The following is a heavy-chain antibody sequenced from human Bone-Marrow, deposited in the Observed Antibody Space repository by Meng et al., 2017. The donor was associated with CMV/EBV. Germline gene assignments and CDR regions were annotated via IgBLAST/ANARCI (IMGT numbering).Heavy chain of an antibody. V-gene: IGHV3-21*01. D-gene: IGHD3-16*01. CDR2: ISSSSTYT. CDR3: ARVQGVHV. Sequence: GESLKISCDASGFTFRTYSMNWVRQAPGKGLEWVSSISSSSTYTHYADSVKGRFTISRDNAKNSLYLQMNSLRAEDTAVYYCARVQGVHVWGQGTTGTVS. J-gene: IGHJ6*02. CDR1: GFTFRTYS.